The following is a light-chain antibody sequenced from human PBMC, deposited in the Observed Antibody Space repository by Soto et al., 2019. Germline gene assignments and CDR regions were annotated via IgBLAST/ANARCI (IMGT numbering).Light chain of an antibody. J-gene: IGKJ1*01. Sequence: DIQMTQSPSSLSASVGDRVTITCRASQSIRSYLNWYQQKPGKAPKLLIYAASNLQSGAPSRFSGSGSGTDFTLTISSLQPEDFATYYCQQSFRTPWTFGQGTKVEIK. CDR1: QSIRSY. CDR3: QQSFRTPWT. V-gene: IGKV1-39*01. CDR2: AAS.